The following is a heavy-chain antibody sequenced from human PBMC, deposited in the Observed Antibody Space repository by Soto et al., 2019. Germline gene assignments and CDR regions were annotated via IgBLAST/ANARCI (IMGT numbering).Heavy chain of an antibody. CDR3: ARGWGYDNNDYYYGY. CDR1: GGTFSRHG. D-gene: IGHD3-22*01. CDR2: IIPIFGTA. J-gene: IGHJ4*02. V-gene: IGHV1-69*13. Sequence: SVKVSCKASGGTFSRHGISWVRQAPGQGLEWMGGIIPIFGTANHAQKFQGRVTITADESTSTAYMELSSLRSEDTAVYYCARGWGYDNNDYYYGYWGQGTLVTVSS.